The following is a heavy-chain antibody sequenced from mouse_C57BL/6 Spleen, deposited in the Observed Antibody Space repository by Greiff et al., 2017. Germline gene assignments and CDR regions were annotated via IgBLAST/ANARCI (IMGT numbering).Heavy chain of an antibody. CDR1: GYAFSSYW. CDR2: IYPGDGDT. D-gene: IGHD2-10*02. V-gene: IGHV1-80*01. CDR3: ARSRYGNYGGYAMDY. J-gene: IGHJ4*01. Sequence: QVQLKQSGAELVKPGASVKISCKASGYAFSSYWMNWVKQRPGKGLEWIGQIYPGDGDTNYNGKFEGKATLTADKSSSTAYMQLSSLTSEDSAVYFCARSRYGNYGGYAMDYWGQGTSVTVSS.